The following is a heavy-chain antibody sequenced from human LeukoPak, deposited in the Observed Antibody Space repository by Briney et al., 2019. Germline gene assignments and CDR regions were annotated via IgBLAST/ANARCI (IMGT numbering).Heavy chain of an antibody. CDR3: ASTVLRFLEWLFPFDY. V-gene: IGHV4-59*08. J-gene: IGHJ4*02. CDR1: GGSISSYY. D-gene: IGHD3-3*01. CDR2: IYYSGST. Sequence: SETLSLTCTVSGGSISSYYWSWIRQPPGKGLEWIGYIYYSGSTNYNPSLKSRVTISVDTTKNQFSLKLSSVTAADTAVYYCASTVLRFLEWLFPFDYWGQGTLVTVSS.